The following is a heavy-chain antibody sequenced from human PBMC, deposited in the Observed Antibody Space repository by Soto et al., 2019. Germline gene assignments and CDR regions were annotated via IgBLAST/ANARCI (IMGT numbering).Heavy chain of an antibody. CDR3: AREAPYCTSATCPKFYDMDV. CDR1: GGTFGSYA. Sequence: QVPLVQSGAEVKKPGSSVKVSCKASGGTFGSYAITWVRRAPGQGLEWLGGIIPILNSPAYAQKFQARVVITADEITNTAYLELKRLRFDDKAVYYCAREAPYCTSATCPKFYDMDVWGQGTTVTVAS. J-gene: IGHJ6*02. V-gene: IGHV1-69*01. CDR2: IIPILNSP. D-gene: IGHD2-2*01.